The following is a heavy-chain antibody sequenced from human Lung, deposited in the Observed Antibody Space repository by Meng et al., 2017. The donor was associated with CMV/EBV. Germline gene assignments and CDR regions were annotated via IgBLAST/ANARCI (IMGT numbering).Heavy chain of an antibody. Sequence: SXVVSGLPFSSYDIHWVRQAPGKGLEWVALITSDGNDKYYADSVKGRFTISRDNSKNTLYLQMHSLGGDDTAVYYCAGQYSTTYSFYFDYWGQGTLVTVSS. D-gene: IGHD2-2*01. CDR1: GLPFSSYD. CDR2: ITSDGNDK. CDR3: AGQYSTTYSFYFDY. V-gene: IGHV3-30*02. J-gene: IGHJ4*02.